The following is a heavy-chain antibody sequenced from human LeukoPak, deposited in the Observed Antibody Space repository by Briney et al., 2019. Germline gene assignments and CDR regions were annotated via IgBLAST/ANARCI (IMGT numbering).Heavy chain of an antibody. CDR2: ISGGSGRT. V-gene: IGHV3-23*01. J-gene: IGHJ4*02. D-gene: IGHD6-19*01. CDR3: TREAFYSSGWYSLFGY. CDR1: GFTISNYG. Sequence: PGGSLKLSCAASGFTISNYGMSWVRQAPGKGLEWVSTISGGSGRTYYADSVKGRFTISRDNSKNTLYLQMNSLRAEDTAVYYCTREAFYSSGWYSLFGYWGQGTLVTVSS.